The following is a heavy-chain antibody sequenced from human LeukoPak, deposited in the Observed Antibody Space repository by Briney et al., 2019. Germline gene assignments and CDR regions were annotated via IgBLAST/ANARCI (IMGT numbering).Heavy chain of an antibody. V-gene: IGHV3-43D*03. CDR1: GFTFDKYA. Sequence: GGSLRLSCAASGFTFDKYAMYWVRQAPGKGLEWVSLITWDGGITYYADSVKGRFTISRDNSKNSLYLQMNSLRAEDTAFYYCAKDWAVRRNYYYYMDVWGKGTTVIVSS. D-gene: IGHD3-10*01. CDR3: AKDWAVRRNYYYYMDV. J-gene: IGHJ6*03. CDR2: ITWDGGIT.